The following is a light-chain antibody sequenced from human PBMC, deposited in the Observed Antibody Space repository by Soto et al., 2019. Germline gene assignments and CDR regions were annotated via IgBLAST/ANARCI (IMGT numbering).Light chain of an antibody. CDR1: QSVSNSY. CDR2: GAS. CDR3: QQCGSSPRT. Sequence: EIVLTQSPGTLSLSPGERATLYCRASQSVSNSYLAWYQQSPGQAPRLLIYGASSRATGIPDRFSGSGSGTDFNLTISRLEPEDFAVYYCQQCGSSPRTFGQGTKVEIK. J-gene: IGKJ1*01. V-gene: IGKV3-20*01.